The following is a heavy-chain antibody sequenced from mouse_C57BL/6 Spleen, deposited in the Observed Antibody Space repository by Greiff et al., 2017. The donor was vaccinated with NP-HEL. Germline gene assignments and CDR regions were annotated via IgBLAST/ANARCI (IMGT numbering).Heavy chain of an antibody. V-gene: IGHV5-6*01. CDR3: ARQGVTTVVAPFDY. CDR1: GFTFSSYG. Sequence: EVKVVESGGDLVKPGGSLKLSCAASGFTFSSYGMSWVRQTPDKRLEWVATISSGGSYTYYPDSVKGRFTISRDNAKNTLYLQMSSLKSEDTAMYYCARQGVTTVVAPFDYWGQGTTLTVSS. D-gene: IGHD1-1*01. CDR2: ISSGGSYT. J-gene: IGHJ2*01.